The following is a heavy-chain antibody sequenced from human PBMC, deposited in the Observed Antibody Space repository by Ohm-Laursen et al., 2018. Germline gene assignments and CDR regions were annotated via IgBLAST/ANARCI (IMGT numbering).Heavy chain of an antibody. CDR1: GFTFSSYS. J-gene: IGHJ4*02. V-gene: IGHV3-23*01. D-gene: IGHD2-8*02. CDR2: IIVSGHNT. Sequence: GQTLSLTCAASGFTFSSYSMNWVRQAPGRGLEWVSVIIVSGHNTYYADSVKGRFTISRDNSKNTLSLQMNRLRAEDTAVYYCAKAPRYCLSGVCYTAVLDSWGQGTRVTVSS. CDR3: AKAPRYCLSGVCYTAVLDS.